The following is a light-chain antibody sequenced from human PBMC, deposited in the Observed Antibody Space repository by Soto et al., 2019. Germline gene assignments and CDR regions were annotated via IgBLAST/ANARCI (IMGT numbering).Light chain of an antibody. CDR3: QQSYSTLIT. J-gene: IGKJ5*01. Sequence: DIQMTQSPSTVSAYVGDSVTITCRASQSITTWLACYQQRPGKAPKLLIYDVSSLQSGVPSRFSGSGSGTEFTLTISSLQPEDFATYYCQQSYSTLITFGQGTRLEIK. V-gene: IGKV1-5*01. CDR1: QSITTW. CDR2: DVS.